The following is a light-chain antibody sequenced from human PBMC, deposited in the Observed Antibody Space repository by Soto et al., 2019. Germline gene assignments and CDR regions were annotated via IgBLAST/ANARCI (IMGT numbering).Light chain of an antibody. Sequence: EIVLTQSPCTLSLSPGERATLSCRASQSVSSSYLAWYQQKPGQAPRFLIYGASSRATGIPDRFSGSGSGTDFTLTISRLEPEDFAVYYCQQYGSPPPYTFGQGTKLEIK. V-gene: IGKV3-20*01. CDR1: QSVSSSY. CDR2: GAS. J-gene: IGKJ2*01. CDR3: QQYGSPPPYT.